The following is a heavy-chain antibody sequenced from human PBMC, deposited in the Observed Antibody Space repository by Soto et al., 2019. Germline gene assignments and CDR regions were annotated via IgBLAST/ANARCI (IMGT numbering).Heavy chain of an antibody. Sequence: QVQLQQSGPGLVKPSQTLSLICAISGDSVSSNSAAWNWIRQSPSRGLEWLGRTYYRSKWYNDYAVSVKSRITINPDTSKNQFSLQLNSVTPEDTAVYYCASSYWGLGHYYYYYMDVWGKGTTVTVSS. J-gene: IGHJ6*03. D-gene: IGHD3-16*01. CDR2: TYYRSKWYN. CDR1: GDSVSSNSAA. V-gene: IGHV6-1*01. CDR3: ASSYWGLGHYYYYYMDV.